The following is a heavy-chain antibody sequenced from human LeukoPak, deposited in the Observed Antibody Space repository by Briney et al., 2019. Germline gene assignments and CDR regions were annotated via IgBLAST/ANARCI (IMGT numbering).Heavy chain of an antibody. D-gene: IGHD3-9*01. CDR3: ARGGSYYAILTGCYPPKNWFDP. V-gene: IGHV4-34*01. CDR2: INHSGST. CDR1: GGSFSGYY. J-gene: IGHJ5*02. Sequence: SETLSLTCAVYGGSFSGYYWSWIRQPPGKGLEWIGEINHSGSTNYNPSLKSRVTISVDTSKNQFSLKLSSVTAADTAVYYCARGGSYYAILTGCYPPKNWFDPWGQGTLVTVSS.